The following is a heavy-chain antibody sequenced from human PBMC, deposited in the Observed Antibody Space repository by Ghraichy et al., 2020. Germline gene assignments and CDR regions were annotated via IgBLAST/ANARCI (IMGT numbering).Heavy chain of an antibody. D-gene: IGHD1-20*01. V-gene: IGHV1-2*02. CDR1: GETFSDYY. CDR3: ARDLVTGDSYYYYGLDV. J-gene: IGHJ6*02. Sequence: ASVKVSCKAAGETFSDYYIHWVRQAPGQGLEWMGWINPGGGGTNYAQKFRGRVTMTRDTSITTAYMELRRLRSDDTAVYYCARDLVTGDSYYYYGLDVWGRGTTVTVS. CDR2: INPGGGGT.